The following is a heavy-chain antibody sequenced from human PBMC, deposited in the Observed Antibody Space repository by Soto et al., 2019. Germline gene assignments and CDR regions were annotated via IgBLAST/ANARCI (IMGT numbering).Heavy chain of an antibody. V-gene: IGHV1-18*01. CDR1: GYTFTSFG. CDR3: ARSDSAPLLWYGGSFGTPPTPFDY. J-gene: IGHJ4*02. D-gene: IGHD3-10*01. CDR2: ISGKHENT. Sequence: QVRLVQSGAEVKKPGASVRVSCQASGYTFTSFGFTWVRQAPGQGLEWMGWISGKHENTNYADSLQGRVTITTAPSSSTAYMELGSLTSDDTAVYYCARSDSAPLLWYGGSFGTPPTPFDYWGQGTLVTVSS.